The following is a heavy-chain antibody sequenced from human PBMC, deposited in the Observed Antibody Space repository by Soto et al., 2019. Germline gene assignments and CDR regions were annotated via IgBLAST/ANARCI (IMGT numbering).Heavy chain of an antibody. Sequence: QVQLVQSGAEVKKPGSSVKVSCKASGGTFSSYAISWVRQAPGQGLEWMGGIIPISETTNYAQKFQGRVTNNAEESKSTAYMELSSLRSEDTAVYYCARSQGSSTSLEIYYYYYYGMDVWGQGTTVTVSS. V-gene: IGHV1-69*01. CDR3: ARSQGSSTSLEIYYYYYYGMDV. CDR1: GGTFSSYA. D-gene: IGHD2-2*01. CDR2: IIPISETT. J-gene: IGHJ6*02.